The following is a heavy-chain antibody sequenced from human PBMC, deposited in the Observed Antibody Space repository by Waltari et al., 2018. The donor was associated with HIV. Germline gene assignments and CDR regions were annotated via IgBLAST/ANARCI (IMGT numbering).Heavy chain of an antibody. D-gene: IGHD4-17*01. CDR3: ARTLTGDYRSSWFDP. CDR2: RFHSGST. J-gene: IGHJ5*02. CDR1: GGSISSYNW. V-gene: IGHV4-4*02. Sequence: QVQLQESGPGLVRPSETLSLTCAVSGGSISSYNWWNWVRQPPGKGRGWIGERFHSGSTNYKSAFKSRANISIDKSKNQFSLRLNSLTAADTAVYYWARTLTGDYRSSWFDPWGQGTLVSVSS.